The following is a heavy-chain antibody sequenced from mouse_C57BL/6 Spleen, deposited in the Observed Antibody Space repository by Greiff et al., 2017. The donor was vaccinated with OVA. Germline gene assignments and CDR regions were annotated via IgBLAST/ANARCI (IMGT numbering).Heavy chain of an antibody. CDR1: GYTFTSYW. V-gene: IGHV1-64*01. Sequence: QVQLQQPGAELVKPGASVKLSCKASGYTFTSYWMHWVKQRPGQGLEWIGMIHPNSGSTNYNEKFKSKATLTVDKSSSTASMQLSSLTSDDSAVYYCASDYYGSSDWYFDVWGTGTTVTVSS. D-gene: IGHD1-1*01. CDR3: ASDYYGSSDWYFDV. CDR2: IHPNSGST. J-gene: IGHJ1*03.